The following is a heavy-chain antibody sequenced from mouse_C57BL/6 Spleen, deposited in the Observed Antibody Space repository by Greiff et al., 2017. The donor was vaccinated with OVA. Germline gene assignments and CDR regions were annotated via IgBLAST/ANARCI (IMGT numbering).Heavy chain of an antibody. D-gene: IGHD2-4*01. J-gene: IGHJ2*01. CDR3: ARSRGVYDYDDAFDY. V-gene: IGHV8-12*01. Sequence: QVTLKESGPGILQSSQTLSLTCSFSGFSLSTSGMGVSWIRQPSGKGLEWLAHIYWDDDKRYNPSLKSRLTISKDTSRNQVFLKITSVDTADTATYYCARSRGVYDYDDAFDYWGQGTTLTVSS. CDR1: GFSLSTSGMG. CDR2: IYWDDDK.